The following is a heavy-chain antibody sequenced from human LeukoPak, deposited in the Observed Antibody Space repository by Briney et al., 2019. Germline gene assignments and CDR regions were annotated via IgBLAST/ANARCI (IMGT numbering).Heavy chain of an antibody. CDR3: AKSVGRYSSGWFDY. CDR2: ISGSGGST. J-gene: IGHJ5*01. V-gene: IGHV3-23*01. CDR1: GFTFSSYA. Sequence: GGSLRLSCAASGFTFSSYAMSCVRQAPGKGLEWVSDISGSGGSTYYADSVKGRFTISRDNSKNTLYLQMNSLRAEDTAVYYCAKSVGRYSSGWFDYWGQGTLVTVSS. D-gene: IGHD6-19*01.